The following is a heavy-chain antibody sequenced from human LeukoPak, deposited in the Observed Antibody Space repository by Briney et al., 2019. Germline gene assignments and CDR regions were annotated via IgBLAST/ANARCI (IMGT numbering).Heavy chain of an antibody. CDR1: GFTFSSYE. J-gene: IGHJ6*02. CDR2: ISSSGRTI. V-gene: IGHV3-48*03. CDR3: ARDVYGSGSYYTYYYYGMDV. D-gene: IGHD3-10*01. Sequence: QAGGSLRLSCAASGFTFSSYEMNWVRQAPGKGLEWVSYISSSGRTIYYADSVKGRFIISRDNAKNSLYLQMNSLRDEDTAVYYCARDVYGSGSYYTYYYYGMDVWGQGTTVTVSS.